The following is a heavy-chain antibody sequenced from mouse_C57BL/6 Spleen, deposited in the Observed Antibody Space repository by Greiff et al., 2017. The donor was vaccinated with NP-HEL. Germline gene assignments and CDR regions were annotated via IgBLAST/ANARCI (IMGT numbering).Heavy chain of an antibody. CDR2: INPNNGGT. J-gene: IGHJ4*01. D-gene: IGHD6-2*01. CDR3: ARVSRYYAMDY. V-gene: IGHV1-26*01. CDR1: GYTFTDYY. Sequence: EVQLQQSGPELVKPGASVKISCKASGYTFTDYYMNWVKQSHGKSLEWIGDINPNNGGTSYNQKFKGKATLTVDKSSSTAYMELRSLTSADSAVYYCARVSRYYAMDYWGQGTSVTVSS.